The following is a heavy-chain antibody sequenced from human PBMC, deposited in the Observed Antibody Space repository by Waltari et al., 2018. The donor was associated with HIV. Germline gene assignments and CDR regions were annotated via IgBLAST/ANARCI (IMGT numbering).Heavy chain of an antibody. CDR3: ARGVTVATITPFDQ. CDR1: GFPSRSFR. CDR2: ISSDGRAT. V-gene: IGHV3-74*01. Sequence: EVQLVESGGGLVQPGGSQRLSCEASGFPSRSFRVHWVRQLPGKGLEWVARISSDGRATTYVDSVKGRFTVSRDNAKNTLSLQMNSLRAEDTAVYYCARGVTVATITPFDQWGQGTLVTVSS. D-gene: IGHD5-12*01. J-gene: IGHJ4*02.